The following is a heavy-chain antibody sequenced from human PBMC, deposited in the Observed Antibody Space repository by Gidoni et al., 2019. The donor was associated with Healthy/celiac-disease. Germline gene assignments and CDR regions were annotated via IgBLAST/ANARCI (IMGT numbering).Heavy chain of an antibody. CDR2: ISNDGSNI. CDR3: ARDPDYYDSSGYYDY. J-gene: IGHJ4*02. CDR1: GITLSSYA. V-gene: IGHV3-30-3*01. Sequence: QVQLVASGGRVVQPGRSQKLSCSASGITLSSYAMHWVRQAPGKGLGWVAVISNDGSNIYYADSVEGRFTISRDNSKNTMYLQMNSLRAEDTAVYYCARDPDYYDSSGYYDYWGQGTLVTVSS. D-gene: IGHD3-22*01.